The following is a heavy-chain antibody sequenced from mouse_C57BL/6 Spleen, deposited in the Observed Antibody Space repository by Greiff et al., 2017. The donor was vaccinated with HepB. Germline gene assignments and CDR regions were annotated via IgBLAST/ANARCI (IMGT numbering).Heavy chain of an antibody. D-gene: IGHD2-3*01. Sequence: EVMLVESGGGLVKPGGSLKLSCAASGSTFSSYAMSWVRQTPEKRLEWVATISDGGSYTYYPDNVKGRFTISRDNAKNNLYLQMSHLKSEDTAMYYCARESIYDGYFFFDYWGQGTTLTVSS. CDR1: GSTFSSYA. CDR3: ARESIYDGYFFFDY. V-gene: IGHV5-4*01. J-gene: IGHJ2*01. CDR2: ISDGGSYT.